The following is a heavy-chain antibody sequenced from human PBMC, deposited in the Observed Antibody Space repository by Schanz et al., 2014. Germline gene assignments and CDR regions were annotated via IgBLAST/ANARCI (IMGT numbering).Heavy chain of an antibody. J-gene: IGHJ3*02. CDR1: GFTFSSYW. CDR2: INGDGSRT. V-gene: IGHV3-74*02. Sequence: EVQLLESGGGLIQPGGSLRLSCAASGFTFSSYWMHWVRQAPGKGLVWVSRINGDGSRTAYADSVKGRFTISRDNAKNTLYLQMNSLRAEDTAVYYCAKSDDFDIWGQGTLVTVSS. CDR3: AKSDDFDI.